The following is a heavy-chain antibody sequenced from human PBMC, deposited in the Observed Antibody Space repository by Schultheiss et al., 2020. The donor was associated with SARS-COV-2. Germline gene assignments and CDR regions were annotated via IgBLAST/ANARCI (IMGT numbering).Heavy chain of an antibody. CDR1: GFTFSSYA. V-gene: IGHV3-64*04. CDR3: ARALSGTIFGVVRPFDY. CDR2: ISSNGGST. J-gene: IGHJ4*02. D-gene: IGHD3-3*01. Sequence: GGSLRLSCSASGFTFSSYAMHWVRQAPGKGLEYVSAISSNGGSTYYADSVKGRFTISRDNAKNSLYLQMNSLRAEDTAVYYCARALSGTIFGVVRPFDYWGQGTLVTVSS.